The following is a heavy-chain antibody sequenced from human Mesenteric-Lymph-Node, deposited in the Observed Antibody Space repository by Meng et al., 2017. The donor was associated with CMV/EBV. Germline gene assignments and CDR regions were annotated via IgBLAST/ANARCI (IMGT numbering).Heavy chain of an antibody. V-gene: IGHV3-9*01. CDR2: ITSNGGGI. CDR1: GFPFDEYA. Sequence: GGSLRLSCAASGFPFDEYAMHWVRQAPGKGLEWVASITSNGGGIGYVDSVKGRFIISRDNAKDALYLQMNSLRSEDTAVYYCVRDKAAYIFLRDSHYNYGMDVWGQGTTVTVSS. CDR3: VRDKAAYIFLRDSHYNYGMDV. J-gene: IGHJ6*02. D-gene: IGHD3-3*02.